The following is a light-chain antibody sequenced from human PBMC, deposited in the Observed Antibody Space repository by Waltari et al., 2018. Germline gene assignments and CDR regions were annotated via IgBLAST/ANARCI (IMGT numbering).Light chain of an antibody. J-gene: IGKJ5*01. Sequence: AIEMTQSPSSLSASLGDRVPITCRASQAIRNDLGWYQQKPGKTPKLLIYAASTLLNGVPSRFSGSGSGTNFTLTITSLQPGDFATYYCLQDYNYPLTFGQGTRLE. CDR3: LQDYNYPLT. CDR1: QAIRND. CDR2: AAS. V-gene: IGKV1-6*01.